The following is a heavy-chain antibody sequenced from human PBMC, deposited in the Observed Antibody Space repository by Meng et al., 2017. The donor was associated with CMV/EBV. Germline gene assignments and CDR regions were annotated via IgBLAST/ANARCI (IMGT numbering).Heavy chain of an antibody. V-gene: IGHV4-30-4*08. CDR1: GGSISSGDYY. Sequence: QVQLQESGPGLVKPSQTLSLTCTVSGGSISSGDYYWSWIRQPPGKGLEWIGYIYYSGSTYYNPSLKSRVTISVDTSKNQFSLKLSSVTAADTAVYYCARAPAAYYYYYYMDVWGKGTMVTVSS. D-gene: IGHD2-2*01. CDR3: ARAPAAYYYYYYMDV. CDR2: IYYSGST. J-gene: IGHJ6*03.